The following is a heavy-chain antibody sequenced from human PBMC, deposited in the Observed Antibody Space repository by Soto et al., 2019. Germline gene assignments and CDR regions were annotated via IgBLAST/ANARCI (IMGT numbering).Heavy chain of an antibody. CDR1: GGTFSSYA. D-gene: IGHD5-12*01. Sequence: ASVKVSCKASGGTFSSYAISWVRQAPGQGLEWMGGIIPIFGTANYAQKFQGRVTITADKSTSTAYMELSSLRSEDTAVYYCARGGYNSWAYYYYGMDVWGQGTTVTVSS. CDR2: IIPIFGTA. V-gene: IGHV1-69*06. J-gene: IGHJ6*02. CDR3: ARGGYNSWAYYYYGMDV.